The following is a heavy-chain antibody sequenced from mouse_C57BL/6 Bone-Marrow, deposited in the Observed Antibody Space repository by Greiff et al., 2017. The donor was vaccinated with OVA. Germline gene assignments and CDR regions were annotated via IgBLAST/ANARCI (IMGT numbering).Heavy chain of an antibody. Sequence: EVKLVESGGGLVQPGGSLKLSCAASGFTFSDFYMYLIRQTPEKRLEWVAYISNGGGSTYYPDTVKGRFTISRDNAKNTLYLQMSRLKSEDTAMYYCARLDAMDYWGQGTSVTVSS. CDR1: GFTFSDFY. V-gene: IGHV5-12*01. CDR2: ISNGGGST. J-gene: IGHJ4*01. CDR3: ARLDAMDY.